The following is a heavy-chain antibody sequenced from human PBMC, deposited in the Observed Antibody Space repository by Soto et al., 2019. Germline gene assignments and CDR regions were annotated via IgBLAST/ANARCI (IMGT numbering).Heavy chain of an antibody. D-gene: IGHD6-19*01. Sequence: SETLSLTCAVYGGSFSGYYWTWIRQPPGTGLEWIGNINSGGSAYYYPSLRSRVTISVDTSKNRFSLRLSSVTAADTAVYYCADMRGQWLPRDWGQGILVTVSS. CDR1: GGSFSGYY. V-gene: IGHV4-34*01. CDR2: INSGGSA. J-gene: IGHJ4*02. CDR3: ADMRGQWLPRD.